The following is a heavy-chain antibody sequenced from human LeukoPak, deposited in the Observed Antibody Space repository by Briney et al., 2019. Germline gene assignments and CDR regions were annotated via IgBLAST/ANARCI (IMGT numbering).Heavy chain of an antibody. Sequence: PGGSLRLSCAASGFTVSSNYMSWVRQAPGKGLEWVSVIYSGGSTYYADSVKGRSTISRDNSKNTLYLQMNSLRAEDTAVYYCARDPSILGVAGDYWGQGTLVTVSS. D-gene: IGHD3-10*01. J-gene: IGHJ4*02. CDR3: ARDPSILGVAGDY. V-gene: IGHV3-53*01. CDR1: GFTVSSNY. CDR2: IYSGGST.